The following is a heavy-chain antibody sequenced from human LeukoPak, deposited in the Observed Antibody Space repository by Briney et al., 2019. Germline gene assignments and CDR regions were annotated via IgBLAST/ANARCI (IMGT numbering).Heavy chain of an antibody. Sequence: GASVKVSCKASGYTFTNYGISWVRQAPGQGLECMGWISAYNGNTNYAQKLQGRVTMTTDTSTSTAYMELRSLRSDDTAVYYCARRIVGASCMDYWGQGTLVTVSS. CDR1: GYTFTNYG. CDR2: ISAYNGNT. V-gene: IGHV1-18*01. D-gene: IGHD1-26*01. CDR3: ARRIVGASCMDY. J-gene: IGHJ4*02.